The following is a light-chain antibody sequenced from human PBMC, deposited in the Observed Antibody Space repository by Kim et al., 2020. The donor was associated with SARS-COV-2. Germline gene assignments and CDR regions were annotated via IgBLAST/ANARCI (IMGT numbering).Light chain of an antibody. V-gene: IGKV3-20*01. CDR2: GAS. J-gene: IGKJ2*01. Sequence: TQSPGTLSLSPAERATIPCKTRQDTVNNYSAWYQQHPGEAPRLLIFGASTRATGVPDRFSGSGSGTDFSLTITGLETEDFAVYYCQHYDNSPRVTFGQGTKLEI. CDR3: QHYDNSPRVT. CDR1: QDTVNNY.